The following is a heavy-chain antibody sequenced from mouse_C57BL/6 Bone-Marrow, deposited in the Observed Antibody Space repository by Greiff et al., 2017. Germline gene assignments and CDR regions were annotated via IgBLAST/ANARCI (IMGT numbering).Heavy chain of an antibody. D-gene: IGHD2-1*01. CDR3: ARRKIYYGNYYSYYAMDY. J-gene: IGHJ4*01. Sequence: EVQLQESGGGLVKPGGSLKLSCAASGFTFSDYGMHWVRQAPEKGLEWVAYISSGSSTIYYADTVKGRFTISIDNAKNTLFLQMTSVRSEDTAMYYCARRKIYYGNYYSYYAMDYWGQGTSVTVSS. CDR2: ISSGSSTI. CDR1: GFTFSDYG. V-gene: IGHV5-17*01.